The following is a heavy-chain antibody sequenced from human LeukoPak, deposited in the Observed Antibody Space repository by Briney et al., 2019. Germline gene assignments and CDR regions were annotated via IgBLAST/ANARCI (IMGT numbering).Heavy chain of an antibody. V-gene: IGHV1-18*01. CDR2: ISAYNGNT. Sequence: ASVKVSCKASGYTFTSYGISWVRQAPGQGLEWMGWISAYNGNTNYAQKFQGRVTMTRNTSISTAYMELSSLRSEDTAVYYCARGRHYDSSGYYLYYFDYWGQGTLVTVSS. J-gene: IGHJ4*02. D-gene: IGHD3-22*01. CDR3: ARGRHYDSSGYYLYYFDY. CDR1: GYTFTSYG.